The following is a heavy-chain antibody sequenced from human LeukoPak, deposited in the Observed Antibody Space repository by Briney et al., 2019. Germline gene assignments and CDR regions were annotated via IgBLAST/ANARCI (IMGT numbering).Heavy chain of an antibody. CDR3: ARDYSSSWYEFSYYYGMDV. J-gene: IGHJ6*02. D-gene: IGHD6-13*01. V-gene: IGHV1-8*01. CDR1: GYTFTNYD. Sequence: ASVKVSCKASGYTFTNYDINWVRQATGQGLEGMGWMNPNSGNTDYAQKFQDRVTMTRNTSISTAYMELSSLRSEDTAVYYCARDYSSSWYEFSYYYGMDVWGQRTTVTISS. CDR2: MNPNSGNT.